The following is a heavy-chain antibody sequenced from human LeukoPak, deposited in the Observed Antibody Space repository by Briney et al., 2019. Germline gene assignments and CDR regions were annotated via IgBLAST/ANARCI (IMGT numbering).Heavy chain of an antibody. V-gene: IGHV1-69*04. CDR1: GGTFSSYA. CDR2: IIPILGIA. D-gene: IGHD3-16*02. CDR3: ARAYTRYMTPFDY. J-gene: IGHJ4*02. Sequence: SVKVSCKASGGTFSSYAISWVRQAPGQGLEWMGRIIPILGIANYAQKFQGRVTITADKSTSTAYMELSSLRSEDTAVYYCARAYTRYMTPFDYWGQGTLVTVSS.